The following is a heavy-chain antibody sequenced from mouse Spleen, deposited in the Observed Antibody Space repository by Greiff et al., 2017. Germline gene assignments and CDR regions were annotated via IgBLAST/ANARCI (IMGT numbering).Heavy chain of an antibody. CDR3: ARGWASYCYPFAY. Sequence: QSGPELVKPGASVKISCKASGYAFSSSWMNWVKQRPGKGLEWIGRIYPGDGDTNYNGKFKGKATLTADKSYNTAYMQLSNLTSEDSPVYFSARGWASYCYPFAYFGQGTLVTVSA. J-gene: IGHJ3*01. CDR2: IYPGDGDT. D-gene: IGHD2-12*01. CDR1: GYAFSSSW. V-gene: IGHV1-82*01.